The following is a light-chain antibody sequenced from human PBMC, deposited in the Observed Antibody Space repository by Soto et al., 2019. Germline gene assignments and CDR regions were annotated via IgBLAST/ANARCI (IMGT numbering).Light chain of an antibody. CDR1: RTVDGNY. Sequence: RSWLPGERATLSCTASRTVDGNYLAWYHQTPGQAPRLLIYDASNRASGVPAKFSGRGSGTDFTLTISDLEPADVGLYDGKQRLNWPPNVGQGTKVEIK. J-gene: IGKJ1*01. V-gene: IGKV3-11*01. CDR2: DAS. CDR3: KQRLNWPPN.